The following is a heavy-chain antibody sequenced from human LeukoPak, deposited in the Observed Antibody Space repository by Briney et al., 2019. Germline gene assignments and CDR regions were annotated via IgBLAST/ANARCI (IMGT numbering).Heavy chain of an antibody. J-gene: IGHJ5*02. V-gene: IGHV3-66*01. CDR3: ARDLNNGSYHWFDP. D-gene: IGHD1-26*01. Sequence: GGSLRLSCVASAFSDKSNYMSWVRQAPGKGLEWVSVSYSGGSTYYEDSVKGRFTISRDNSKNTLYLQMNSLRAEDTAIYYCARDLNNGSYHWFDPWGQGTLVTVSS. CDR1: AFSDKSNY. CDR2: SYSGGST.